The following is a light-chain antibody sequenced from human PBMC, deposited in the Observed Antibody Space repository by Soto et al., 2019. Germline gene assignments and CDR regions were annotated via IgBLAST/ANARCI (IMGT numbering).Light chain of an antibody. CDR2: DVY. V-gene: IGLV2-14*03. Sequence: QSALTQPASVSGSPGQSIAISCTGTSRDVGAYDYVSWYQQHPGKAPKVIISDVYNRPSGVSNRFSGSKSGNTASLTISGLQAEDEADYYCGSYTTSGSVVFGGGTQLTVL. CDR1: SRDVGAYDY. CDR3: GSYTTSGSVV. J-gene: IGLJ2*01.